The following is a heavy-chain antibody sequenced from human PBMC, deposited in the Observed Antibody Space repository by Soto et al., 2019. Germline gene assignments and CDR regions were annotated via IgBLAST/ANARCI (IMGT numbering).Heavy chain of an antibody. CDR2: IFHSGKT. CDR1: GGSISRGDYS. CDR3: ASRLTGSRDNYYYYGLDV. V-gene: IGHV4-30-2*01. D-gene: IGHD3-10*01. J-gene: IGHJ6*02. Sequence: QLQLQESGSGLVTPSQTLSLTCTVSGGSISRGDYSWSWIRQPPGKGLEWIGYIFHSGKTYYNPSLKSRVTISADRSKNQFSLKMSSVTAADTAVYYCASRLTGSRDNYYYYGLDVWGQGTTVTVSS.